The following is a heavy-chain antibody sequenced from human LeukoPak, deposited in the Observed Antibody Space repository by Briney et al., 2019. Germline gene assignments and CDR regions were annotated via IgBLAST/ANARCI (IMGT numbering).Heavy chain of an antibody. V-gene: IGHV1-8*01. CDR3: ARGLGGTMVRGVIKKYYYYYMDV. J-gene: IGHJ6*03. Sequence: ASVKVSCKASGYTFTSYDINWVRQATGQGLEWMGWMNPNSGNTGYAQKFQGRVTMTRNTSISTAYMELSSLRSEDTAVYYCARGLGGTMVRGVIKKYYYYYMDVWGKGTTVTISS. CDR2: MNPNSGNT. D-gene: IGHD3-10*01. CDR1: GYTFTSYD.